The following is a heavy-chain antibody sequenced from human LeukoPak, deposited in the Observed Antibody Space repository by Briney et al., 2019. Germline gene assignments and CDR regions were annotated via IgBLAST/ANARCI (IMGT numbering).Heavy chain of an antibody. J-gene: IGHJ4*02. CDR2: ISSSSTYI. CDR1: GFTFSGYS. Sequence: GRSLRLSCAASGFTFSGYSMNWVRQAPGKGLEWVSSISSSSTYIYYADSVKGRFTISRDNAKNSLYLQMNSLRAEDTAVYYCARDPWGSSSYWGQGILVTVSS. D-gene: IGHD6-6*01. CDR3: ARDPWGSSSY. V-gene: IGHV3-21*01.